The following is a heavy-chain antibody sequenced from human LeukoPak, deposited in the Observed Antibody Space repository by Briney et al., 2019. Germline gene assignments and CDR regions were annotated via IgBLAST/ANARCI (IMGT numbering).Heavy chain of an antibody. J-gene: IGHJ4*02. CDR1: GFTFRNYG. CDR3: ARGGAARPDY. Sequence: PGGSLRLSCTASGFTFRNYGMNWVRQAPGKGLEWVSYISSTSSNVAYADSVKGRFTISRDNVRTSLYLQINSLRVEDTSVYYCARGGAARPDYWGQGTLVTVSS. V-gene: IGHV3-48*04. D-gene: IGHD6-6*01. CDR2: ISSTSSNV.